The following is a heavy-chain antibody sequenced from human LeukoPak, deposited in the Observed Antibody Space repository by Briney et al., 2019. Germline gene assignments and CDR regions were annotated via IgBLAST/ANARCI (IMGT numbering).Heavy chain of an antibody. CDR1: GFTFSSYW. V-gene: IGHV3-30*18. J-gene: IGHJ3*02. D-gene: IGHD3-3*01. CDR2: ISYDGSNK. Sequence: GGSLRLSCAASGFTFSSYWMHWVRQAPGKGLEWVAVISYDGSNKYYADSVKGRFTISRDNSKNTLYLQMNSLRAEDTALYYCAKSRSGYPRVDGFDIWGQGTMVTVSS. CDR3: AKSRSGYPRVDGFDI.